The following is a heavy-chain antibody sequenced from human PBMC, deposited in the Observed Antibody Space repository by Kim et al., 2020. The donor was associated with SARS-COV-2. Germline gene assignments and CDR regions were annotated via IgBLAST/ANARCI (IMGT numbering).Heavy chain of an antibody. CDR2: ISYDGSNK. J-gene: IGHJ6*02. CDR1: GFTFSSYA. D-gene: IGHD1-26*01. V-gene: IGHV3-30*04. CDR3: ARDLVGATNYGMDV. Sequence: GGSLRLSCAASGFTFSSYAMHWVRQAPGKGLEWVAVISYDGSNKYYADSVKGRFTISRDNSKNTLYLQMNSLRAEDTAVYYCARDLVGATNYGMDVWGQGTTVTVSS.